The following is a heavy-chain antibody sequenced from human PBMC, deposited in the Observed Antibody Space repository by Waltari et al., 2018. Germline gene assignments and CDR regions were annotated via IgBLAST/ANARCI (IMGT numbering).Heavy chain of an antibody. CDR3: ARGGRFSEFNYLDY. CDR2: INPDSGDT. CDR1: EYTFTAYY. D-gene: IGHD3-10*01. V-gene: IGHV1-2*02. J-gene: IGHJ4*02. Sequence: QIRLVQSGAEVKRPGASVKVSCKGIEYTFTAYYLHWVRRAHGQGLEWLGWINPDSGDTIYAQNFQGRVTMTRDMSISTAYMELTRLRSDDTAIYYCARGGRFSEFNYLDYWGQGSPVTVSS.